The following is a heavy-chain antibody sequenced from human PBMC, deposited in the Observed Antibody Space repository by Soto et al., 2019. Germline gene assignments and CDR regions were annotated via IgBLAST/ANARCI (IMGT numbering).Heavy chain of an antibody. J-gene: IGHJ6*02. CDR3: AKDQPAATYGMDV. D-gene: IGHD2-2*01. Sequence: GGSLRLSCAASGFTFSSYGMHWVRQAPGKGLEWVAVISYDGSNKYYADSVKGRFTISRDNSKNTLYLQMNSLRAEDTAVYYCAKDQPAATYGMDVWGQGTTVTVSS. CDR1: GFTFSSYG. V-gene: IGHV3-30*18. CDR2: ISYDGSNK.